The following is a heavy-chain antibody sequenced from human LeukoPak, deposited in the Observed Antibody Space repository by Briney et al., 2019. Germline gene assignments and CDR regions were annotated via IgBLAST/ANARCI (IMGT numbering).Heavy chain of an antibody. D-gene: IGHD3-22*01. CDR3: VCPYYDSSGYYHGNAFDI. J-gene: IGHJ3*02. V-gene: IGHV4-61*05. CDR1: GGSISSSSYY. CDR2: IYYSGST. Sequence: PSETLSLTCTVSGGSISSSSYYWGWIRQPPGKGLEWIGYIYYSGSTNYNPSLKSRVTISVDTSKNQFSLKLSSVTAADTAVYYCVCPYYDSSGYYHGNAFDIWGQGTMVTVSS.